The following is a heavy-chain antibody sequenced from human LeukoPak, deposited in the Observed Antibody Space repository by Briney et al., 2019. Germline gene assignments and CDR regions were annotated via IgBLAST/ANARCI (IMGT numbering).Heavy chain of an antibody. D-gene: IGHD6-13*01. CDR1: GASISSWY. V-gene: IGHV4-59*08. CDR3: ARHTLGQLDAFDI. J-gene: IGHJ3*02. Sequence: SETLSLTCTVSGASISSWYWSWIRQPPGKGLEWIGYIYGSGNTNYNPSLKSRVTISVDTSKNQFSLKLSSVTAADTAVYYCARHTLGQLDAFDIWGQGTMVTVSS. CDR2: IYGSGNT.